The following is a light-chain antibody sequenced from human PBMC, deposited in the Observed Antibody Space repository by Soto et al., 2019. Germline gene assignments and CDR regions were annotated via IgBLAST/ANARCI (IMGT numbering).Light chain of an antibody. CDR2: EVI. CDR3: CSYAGSSVYV. J-gene: IGLJ1*01. V-gene: IGLV2-23*02. Sequence: QSALTQVASVSGSPGQSITISCTGTSSNFGIFNLVSLYQQHPGNAPRLMFYEVIKRPSGVSNRFSGSKSGNTASLTISGLQAEDEADYYCCSYAGSSVYVFGTGTKVTVL. CDR1: SSNFGIFNL.